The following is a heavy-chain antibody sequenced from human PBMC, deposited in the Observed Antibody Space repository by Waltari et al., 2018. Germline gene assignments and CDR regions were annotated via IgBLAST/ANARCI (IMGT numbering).Heavy chain of an antibody. J-gene: IGHJ6*02. V-gene: IGHV1-69*02. D-gene: IGHD2-15*01. Sequence: QVQLVQSGAEVKKPGSSVKVSCKASGGTFSSYTISWVRQAPGQGLEWMGRIIPILGIANYAQKFQGRVTITADKSTSTAYMELSSLRSEDTAVYYCASSVGHPPYSSYYGMDVWGQGTTVTVSS. CDR1: GGTFSSYT. CDR2: IIPILGIA. CDR3: ASSVGHPPYSSYYGMDV.